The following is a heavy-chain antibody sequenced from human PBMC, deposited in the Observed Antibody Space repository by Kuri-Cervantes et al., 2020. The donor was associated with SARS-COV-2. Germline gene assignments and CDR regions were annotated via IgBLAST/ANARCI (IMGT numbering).Heavy chain of an antibody. CDR3: AKVGAGYCSGGSCDSVVVA. Sequence: GESLKISCAASGFTFDDYGMSWVRQAPGKGLEWVSGINWNGGSTGYADSVKGRFTISRDNSKNTLYLQMNSLRAEDTAVYYCAKVGAGYCSGGSCDSVVVALGQGTLVTVSS. CDR2: INWNGGST. D-gene: IGHD2-15*01. V-gene: IGHV3-20*04. J-gene: IGHJ5*02. CDR1: GFTFDDYG.